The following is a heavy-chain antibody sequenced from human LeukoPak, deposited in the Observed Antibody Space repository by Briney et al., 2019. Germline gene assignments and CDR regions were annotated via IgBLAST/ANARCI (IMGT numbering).Heavy chain of an antibody. D-gene: IGHD6-13*01. J-gene: IGHJ6*03. CDR1: GYTFTSYY. CDR2: INPSGGST. V-gene: IGHV1-46*01. Sequence: ASVKVSCKASGYTFTSYYMHWVRQAPGQGLEWMGIINPSGGSTSYAQKFQGRVTMTRDTSTSTVYMELSSLRSEDTAVYYCARALGSSSWYYYYYYYMDVWGKGTTVTVSS. CDR3: ARALGSSSWYYYYYYYMDV.